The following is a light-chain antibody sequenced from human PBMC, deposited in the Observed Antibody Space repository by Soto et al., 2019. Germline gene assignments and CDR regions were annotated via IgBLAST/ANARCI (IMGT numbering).Light chain of an antibody. Sequence: EIVMTQSPATLSVSPGERATLSCRASQSVSSNLAWYQQKPGQAPRLLIYDASTGATGIPARFSGSGSGTEFTLTISSLQSEDFAAYYCQQYNNWPPWTFGQGTKVDIK. CDR3: QQYNNWPPWT. V-gene: IGKV3-15*01. CDR2: DAS. J-gene: IGKJ1*01. CDR1: QSVSSN.